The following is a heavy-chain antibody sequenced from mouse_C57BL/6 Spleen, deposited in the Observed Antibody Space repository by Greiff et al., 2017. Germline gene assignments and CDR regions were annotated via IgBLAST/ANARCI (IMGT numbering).Heavy chain of an antibody. J-gene: IGHJ2*01. CDR3: ARGYGSSRGYFDY. D-gene: IGHD1-1*01. V-gene: IGHV5-17*01. CDR1: GFTFSDYG. Sequence: EVQLVESGGGLVKPGGSLTLSCAASGFTFSDYGMHWVRQAPEKGLEWVAYISSGSSTIYYADPVKGRFPISRDNAKNTLFLQMTSRRSEDTAMYYCARGYGSSRGYFDYWGQGTTLTVSS. CDR2: ISSGSSTI.